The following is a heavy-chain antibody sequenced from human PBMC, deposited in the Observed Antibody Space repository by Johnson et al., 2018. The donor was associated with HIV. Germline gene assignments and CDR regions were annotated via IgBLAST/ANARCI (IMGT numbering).Heavy chain of an antibody. D-gene: IGHD6-13*01. CDR1: GFTFSSYA. CDR3: ARAKLLAAAGTYDAFDI. V-gene: IGHV3-30*04. CDR2: ISYDGSNK. J-gene: IGHJ3*02. Sequence: QVKLVESGGGVVRPGGSLRLSCAASGFTFSSYAVHWVRQAPGKGLEWVAVISYDGSNKYYADSVKGRFTISRDNSKNTLYLQMNSLRAEDTAVYYCARAKLLAAAGTYDAFDIWGQVTMVTVSS.